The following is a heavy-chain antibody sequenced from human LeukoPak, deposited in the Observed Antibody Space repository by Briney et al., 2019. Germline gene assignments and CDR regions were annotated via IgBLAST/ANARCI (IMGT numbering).Heavy chain of an antibody. Sequence: ASVNVSCKASGGTFSSYAISWVRQAPGQGLEWMGGIIPIFGTANYAQKFQGRVTITTDESTSTAYMELSSLRSEDTAVYYCARTTEYSSSSFDYWGQGTLVTVSS. D-gene: IGHD6-6*01. J-gene: IGHJ4*02. CDR2: IIPIFGTA. CDR1: GGTFSSYA. CDR3: ARTTEYSSSSFDY. V-gene: IGHV1-69*05.